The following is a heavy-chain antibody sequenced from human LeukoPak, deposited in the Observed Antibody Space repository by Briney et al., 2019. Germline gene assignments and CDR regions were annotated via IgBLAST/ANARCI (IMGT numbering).Heavy chain of an antibody. CDR3: ARCRGGSCFSSGYFDN. V-gene: IGHV3-7*01. Sequence: GGSLRLSCAASGFTFSNYWMSWVRQAPGKGLEWVANMKEDGSEKNYVDSVKGRFTISRDDAQDSLYLQMNSLRAEDTAVYYCARCRGGSCFSSGYFDNWGQGTLVTVSS. J-gene: IGHJ4*02. CDR2: MKEDGSEK. CDR1: GFTFSNYW. D-gene: IGHD2-15*01.